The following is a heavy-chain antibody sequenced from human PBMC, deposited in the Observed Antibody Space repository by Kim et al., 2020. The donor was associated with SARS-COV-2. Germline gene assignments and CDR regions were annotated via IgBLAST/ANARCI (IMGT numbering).Heavy chain of an antibody. V-gene: IGHV1-8*01. CDR1: GYTFTSYD. CDR2: MNPNIGNT. Sequence: ASVKVSCKASGYTFTSYDINWVRQATGQGLEWMGWMNPNIGNTGYAQKFQGRVTMTRNTSISTAYMELSSLRSEDTAVYYCARAGSYGSGSYYLYYYYGMDVWGQGTTVTVSS. CDR3: ARAGSYGSGSYYLYYYYGMDV. D-gene: IGHD3-10*01. J-gene: IGHJ6*02.